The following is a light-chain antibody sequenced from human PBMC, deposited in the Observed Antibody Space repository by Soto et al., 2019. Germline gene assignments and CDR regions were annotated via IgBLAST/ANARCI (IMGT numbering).Light chain of an antibody. CDR3: GSWDSSLSAYV. V-gene: IGLV1-51*01. J-gene: IGLJ1*01. CDR1: SSNIGGNS. CDR2: DDN. Sequence: QSVMTQPPSVSAAPGQTVTISCSGSSSNIGGNSVSWYQQLPGTAPKLLIYDDNKRPSGIPDRFSGSKSGTSATLGITGFQTGDEADYYCGSWDSSLSAYVFGTGNKVTVL.